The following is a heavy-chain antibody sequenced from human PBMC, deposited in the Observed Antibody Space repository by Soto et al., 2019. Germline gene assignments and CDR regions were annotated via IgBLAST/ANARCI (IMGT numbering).Heavy chain of an antibody. D-gene: IGHD1-26*01. V-gene: IGHV4-4*07. J-gene: IGHJ6*02. CDR1: GGSISSYY. CDR3: ARNLKGGGSYYGYYYYYGMDV. CDR2: IYTSGST. Sequence: PSETLSLTCTVSGGSISSYYWSWIRQPAGKGLEWIGRIYTSGSTNYNPSLKSRVTMSVDTSKNQFSLKLSSVTAADTAVYYCARNLKGGGSYYGYYYYYGMDVWGQGTTVTVSS.